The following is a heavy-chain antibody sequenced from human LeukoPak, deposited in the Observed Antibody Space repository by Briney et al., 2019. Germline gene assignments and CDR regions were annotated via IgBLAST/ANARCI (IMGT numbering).Heavy chain of an antibody. J-gene: IGHJ5*02. Sequence: ASVKVSCKASGYTFTGYYMHWVRQAPGQGLEWMGWINPNSGGTNYAQKFQGRFTMTRDTSISTAYMELSRLRSDDTAVYYCARLEEVPAAIPRAIWFDPWGQGTLVTVSS. V-gene: IGHV1-2*02. CDR2: INPNSGGT. CDR1: GYTFTGYY. D-gene: IGHD2-2*01. CDR3: ARLEEVPAAIPRAIWFDP.